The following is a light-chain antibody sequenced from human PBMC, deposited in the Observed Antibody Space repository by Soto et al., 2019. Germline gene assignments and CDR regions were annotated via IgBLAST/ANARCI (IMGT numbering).Light chain of an antibody. Sequence: IQMTQSPSTLSASVGDRVTVTCRAGQSISDSVAWYQHQPGKAPKLLIYKASTLQGGVPSRFSGSGSGTDFTLTISSLQSDDFATYFCQQYYRYPWTFGQGTKVEV. CDR2: KAS. V-gene: IGKV1-5*03. CDR3: QQYYRYPWT. J-gene: IGKJ1*01. CDR1: QSISDS.